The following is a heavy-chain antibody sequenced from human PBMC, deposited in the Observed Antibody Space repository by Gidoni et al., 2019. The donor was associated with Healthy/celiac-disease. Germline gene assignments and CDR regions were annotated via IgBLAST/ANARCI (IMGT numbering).Heavy chain of an antibody. J-gene: IGHJ4*02. Sequence: QVQLVESGGGVVQPGRALRISCAASGFTFSSYAMHWVRQAPGKGLEWLAVISYDGSNKYYADSVKGRFTISRDNSKNTLYLQMNSLRAEDTAVYYCARANLFAVAGYYFDYWGQGTLVTVSS. D-gene: IGHD6-19*01. V-gene: IGHV3-30*04. CDR1: GFTFSSYA. CDR2: ISYDGSNK. CDR3: ARANLFAVAGYYFDY.